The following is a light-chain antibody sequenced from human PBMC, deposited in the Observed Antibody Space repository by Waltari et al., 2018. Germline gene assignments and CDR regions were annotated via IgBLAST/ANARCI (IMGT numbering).Light chain of an antibody. J-gene: IGLJ3*02. CDR3: QSYHAGNPWV. V-gene: IGLV6-57*03. CDR1: SGSISSNY. Sequence: NFMLTQPNSVSESPGRTVTISCTLSSGSISSNYLQWYQQRPGSAPTTVFSEDDQRPSGVPDRFSGSIDSSSNSASLTISGLKTEDEADYYCQSYHAGNPWVFGGGTRLTVV. CDR2: EDD.